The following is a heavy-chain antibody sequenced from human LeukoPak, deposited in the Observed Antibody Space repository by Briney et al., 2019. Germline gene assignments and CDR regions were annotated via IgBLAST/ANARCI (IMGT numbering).Heavy chain of an antibody. Sequence: GASVKVSCKASGYTFTSYGISWVRQAPGQGLEWMGWISAYNGNTNYAQKLQGRVTMTTDTSTSTAYMELRSLRSDDTAVYYCARVKYYYGSGGYNWFDPWGQGTLVTVSS. CDR1: GYTFTSYG. D-gene: IGHD3-10*01. CDR2: ISAYNGNT. CDR3: ARVKYYYGSGGYNWFDP. V-gene: IGHV1-18*01. J-gene: IGHJ5*02.